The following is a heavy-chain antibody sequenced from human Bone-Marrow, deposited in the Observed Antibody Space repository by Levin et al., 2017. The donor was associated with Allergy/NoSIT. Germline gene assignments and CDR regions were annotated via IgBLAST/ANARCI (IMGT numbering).Heavy chain of an antibody. CDR1: GFTLNSYT. CDR2: LSRSGGSI. Sequence: GGSLRLSCVVSGFTLNSYTIYWVRQAPGKGLEWVSSLSRSGGSIYYIDAVKGRFTISRDTSKNTVYLQMNSLRVEDTAMSYCAKDRQQFVVFQGAFDIWGRGTRVTVYS. V-gene: IGHV3-23*05. D-gene: IGHD2-21*01. J-gene: IGHJ3*02. CDR3: AKDRQQFVVFQGAFDI.